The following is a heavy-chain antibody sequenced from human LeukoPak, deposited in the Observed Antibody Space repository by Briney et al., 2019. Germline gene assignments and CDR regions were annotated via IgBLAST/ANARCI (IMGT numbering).Heavy chain of an antibody. D-gene: IGHD1-7*01. J-gene: IGHJ4*02. CDR2: INPNSGGT. V-gene: IGHV1-2*02. Sequence: ASVKVSCKASGDTFTGDYMHWVRQAPGQGLEWMGWINPNSGGTNYAQKFQGSVTMTRDTSISTAYMELSRLRSDDTAVYYCAGGGPTGTRDHFDYWGQGTLVTVSS. CDR1: GDTFTGDY. CDR3: AGGGPTGTRDHFDY.